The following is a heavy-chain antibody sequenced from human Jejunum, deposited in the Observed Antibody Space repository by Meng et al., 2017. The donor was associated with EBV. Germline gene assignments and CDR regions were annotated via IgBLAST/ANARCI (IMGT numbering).Heavy chain of an antibody. CDR1: GYTFNTYS. D-gene: IGHD4-17*01. V-gene: IGHV1-69*01. CDR2: INTVPIFGTT. Sequence: QWQLVQSGSDLKTPGASVMVSCNASGYTFNTYSMHWVRQAHGQGLEWMGWINTVPIFGTTSYAQKFQGRVTITADESTRTAFMELRNLRSEDSAMYYCARAGGDYEDYWGQGTLVTVSS. CDR3: ARAGGDYEDY. J-gene: IGHJ4*02.